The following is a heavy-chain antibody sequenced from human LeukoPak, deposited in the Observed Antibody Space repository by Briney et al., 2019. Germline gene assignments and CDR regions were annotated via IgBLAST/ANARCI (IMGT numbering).Heavy chain of an antibody. CDR1: GFTFTTYS. CDR2: ISSGSSAI. CDR3: ARDLSGIAGYTYGRGVDY. J-gene: IGHJ4*02. V-gene: IGHV3-21*01. D-gene: IGHD5-18*01. Sequence: GGSLRLSCEASGFTFTTYSMTWVRQAPGKGLEWVSIISSGSSAIFSADALKGRFTISRDDAKNLLYLDMNSLRAEDTAVYYCARDLSGIAGYTYGRGVDYWGQETLVTVSS.